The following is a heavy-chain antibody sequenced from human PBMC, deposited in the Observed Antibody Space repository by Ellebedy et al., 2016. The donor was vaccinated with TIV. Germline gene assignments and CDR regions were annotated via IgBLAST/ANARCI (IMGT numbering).Heavy chain of an antibody. J-gene: IGHJ4*02. V-gene: IGHV3-30*03. Sequence: GESLKISCEVSGFTFSSCAMHWVRQAPGKGLEWVAALSYDGTNKYYGDSVKGRFTISRDNSKNTLFLQMNSLRGDDTAVYYCSTSLSAVITPLDYWGQGTLVTVSS. CDR1: GFTFSSCA. D-gene: IGHD4-23*01. CDR3: STSLSAVITPLDY. CDR2: LSYDGTNK.